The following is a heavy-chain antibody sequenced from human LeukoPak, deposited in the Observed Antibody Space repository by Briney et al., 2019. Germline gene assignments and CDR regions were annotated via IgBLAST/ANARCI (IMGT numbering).Heavy chain of an antibody. Sequence: GGSLRLSCAASGFTFSSYGMHWVRQAPGKGLEWVAVISYDGSNKYYADSVKGRFTISRDNSKNTLYLQMNGLRAEDTAVYYCARDFLGNWGQGTLVTVSS. D-gene: IGHD1-26*01. CDR1: GFTFSSYG. V-gene: IGHV3-30*03. J-gene: IGHJ4*02. CDR3: ARDFLGN. CDR2: ISYDGSNK.